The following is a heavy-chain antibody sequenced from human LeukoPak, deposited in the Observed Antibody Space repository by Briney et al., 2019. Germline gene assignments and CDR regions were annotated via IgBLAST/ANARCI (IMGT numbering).Heavy chain of an antibody. CDR3: ARDLDYDSLYYFDY. D-gene: IGHD3-22*01. CDR2: INPNSGGT. J-gene: IGHJ4*02. V-gene: IGHV1-2*02. CDR1: GGTFSSYA. Sequence: ASVKVSCKASGGTFSSYAISWVRQAPGQGLEWMGWINPNSGGTNYAQKFQGRVTMTRDTSISTAYMELSRLRSDDTAVYYCARDLDYDSLYYFDYWGQGTLVTVSS.